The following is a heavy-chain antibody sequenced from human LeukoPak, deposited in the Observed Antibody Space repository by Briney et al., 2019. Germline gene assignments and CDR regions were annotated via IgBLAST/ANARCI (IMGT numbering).Heavy chain of an antibody. Sequence: GESLKISCKGSGSDFTTYWIAWVRQVAGRGLEWMGIIYLGDSETRYSPSFQGQVTISADKSISTAYLQWSSLKASDTAMYYCARQAGGSYYNWFDPWGQGTLVTVSS. V-gene: IGHV5-51*01. CDR1: GSDFTTYW. CDR3: ARQAGGSYYNWFDP. D-gene: IGHD1-26*01. J-gene: IGHJ5*02. CDR2: IYLGDSET.